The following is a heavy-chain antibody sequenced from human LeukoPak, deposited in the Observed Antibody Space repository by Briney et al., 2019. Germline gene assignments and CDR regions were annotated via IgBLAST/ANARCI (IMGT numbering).Heavy chain of an antibody. Sequence: SETLSLTCTVSGGSISSGGYYWSWIRQHPGKGLEWIGYIYYSGSTYYNPSLKSRVTISVDTSKNQFSLKLRSVTAADTAVYYCARDAGGIRGYSYGYLDYWGQGTLVTVSS. V-gene: IGHV4-31*03. CDR2: IYYSGST. CDR1: GGSISSGGYY. D-gene: IGHD5-18*01. J-gene: IGHJ4*02. CDR3: ARDAGGIRGYSYGYLDY.